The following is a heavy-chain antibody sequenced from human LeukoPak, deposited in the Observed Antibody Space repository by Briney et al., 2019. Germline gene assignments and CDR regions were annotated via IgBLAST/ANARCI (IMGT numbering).Heavy chain of an antibody. V-gene: IGHV1-46*01. CDR2: TNPTGSST. D-gene: IGHD2-8*02. CDR1: GYTFTNYY. J-gene: IGHJ4*02. CDR3: AREESGGYFDY. Sequence: ASVKVSCKASGYTFTNYYMHWVRPAPGQGREGMGLTNPTGSSTNYAQKFRGRVTITRDTSTTTVYMELSSLRSEDTAVYYCAREESGGYFDYWGQGTLVTVSS.